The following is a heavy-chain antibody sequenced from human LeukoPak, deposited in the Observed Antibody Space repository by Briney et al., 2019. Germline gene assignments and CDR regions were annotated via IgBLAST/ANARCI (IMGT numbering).Heavy chain of an antibody. V-gene: IGHV1-8*01. D-gene: IGHD3-10*01. J-gene: IGHJ5*02. CDR3: ARDYYGSKSSSFDP. Sequence: GASVKVPCKASGYTFTSYDINWVRQATGQGLEWMGWMNPNSGNTGYARKFQGRVTMTRNTSISTAYMELSSLRYEDTAVYYCARDYYGSKSSSFDPWGQGTLVTVSS. CDR1: GYTFTSYD. CDR2: MNPNSGNT.